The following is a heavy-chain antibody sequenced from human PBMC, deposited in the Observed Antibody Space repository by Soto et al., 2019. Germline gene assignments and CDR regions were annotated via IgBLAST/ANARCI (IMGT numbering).Heavy chain of an antibody. Sequence: SETLSLTCTVSGGSISSYYWSWIRQPAGKGLQWIGRIYTSGSTNYNPSLKSRVTTSVDTSKNQFSLKLSSVTAADTAVYYCARACSSTSCYDVFDYWGQGTLVTVSS. CDR3: ARACSSTSCYDVFDY. V-gene: IGHV4-4*07. CDR1: GGSISSYY. J-gene: IGHJ4*02. CDR2: IYTSGST. D-gene: IGHD2-2*01.